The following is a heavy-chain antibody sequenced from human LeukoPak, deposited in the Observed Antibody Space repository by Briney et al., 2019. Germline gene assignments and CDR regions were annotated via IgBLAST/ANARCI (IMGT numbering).Heavy chain of an antibody. CDR3: ARDEVVAAPNYIGMVV. CDR1: GYTFTSYD. D-gene: IGHD2-15*01. V-gene: IGHV1-8*01. Sequence: GASVKVSCKASGYTFTSYDVNWVRQATGQGLEWMGWMNPNSGNTGLAQKFQGRVTLTRDTSLSTAYMELSNLRSDDTAVYYCARDEVVAAPNYIGMVVWGQGTTVSVSS. J-gene: IGHJ6*01. CDR2: MNPNSGNT.